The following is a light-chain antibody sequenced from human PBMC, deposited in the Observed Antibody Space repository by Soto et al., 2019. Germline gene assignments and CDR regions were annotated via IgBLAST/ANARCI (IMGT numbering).Light chain of an antibody. CDR1: SSDVGDNDY. CDR3: SSYTISSTLYV. Sequence: QSALTQPASVSGSPGQSITISCTGSSSDVGDNDYVSWYQQHPGKVPKLMIYDVNKRPSGVSNRFSASKSGNTASLTISGLQVEDEADYYCSSYTISSTLYVFGTGTKVTVL. J-gene: IGLJ1*01. V-gene: IGLV2-14*01. CDR2: DVN.